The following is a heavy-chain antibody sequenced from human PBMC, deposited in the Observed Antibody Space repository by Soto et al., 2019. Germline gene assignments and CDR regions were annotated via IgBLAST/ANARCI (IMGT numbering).Heavy chain of an antibody. CDR3: ASATAGVSFDP. CDR2: VNSDGSST. J-gene: IGHJ5*02. D-gene: IGHD6-13*01. V-gene: IGHV3-74*01. Sequence: EVQLVESGGGLVQPGGSLRLSCAASGFTFSTYWMHWVRQAPGKRLVWVSRVNSDGSSTIYAESVKGRFTISKDNAKNTLILKMNRLTAEDTAVYYGASATAGVSFDPWGQGTLVTVSS. CDR1: GFTFSTYW.